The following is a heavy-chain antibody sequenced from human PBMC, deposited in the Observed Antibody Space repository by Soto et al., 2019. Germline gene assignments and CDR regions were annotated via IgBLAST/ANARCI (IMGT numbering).Heavy chain of an antibody. Sequence: EVQLLESGGGLVRPGGSLRLSCVASTFTFTDYAMSWVRQAPGEGLEWVSGISGSGGTTYYAESVKGRFSISRDNSKNTLYSHPNNLRVEETAIYYCATISDRGIAAALDSWGQGTLVTVSS. CDR1: TFTFTDYA. V-gene: IGHV3-23*01. CDR2: ISGSGGTT. J-gene: IGHJ4*02. CDR3: ATISDRGIAAALDS. D-gene: IGHD6-13*01.